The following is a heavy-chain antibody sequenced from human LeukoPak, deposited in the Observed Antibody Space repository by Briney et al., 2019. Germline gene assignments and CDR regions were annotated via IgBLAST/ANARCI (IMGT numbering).Heavy chain of an antibody. CDR2: IYSGGNT. V-gene: IGHV3-53*01. Sequence: GGSLRLSCAASGFTFSTFAMTWVRQAPGKGLEWISVIYSGGNTYYADSVKGRFTISRDNSKNTLYLQMNSLRAEDTAVYYCASFMGYSSSWYPLYWGQGTLVTVSS. CDR1: GFTFSTFA. J-gene: IGHJ4*02. CDR3: ASFMGYSSSWYPLY. D-gene: IGHD6-13*01.